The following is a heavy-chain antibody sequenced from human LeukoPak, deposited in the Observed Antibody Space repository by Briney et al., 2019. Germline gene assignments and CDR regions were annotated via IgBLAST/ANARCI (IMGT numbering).Heavy chain of an antibody. CDR3: ARGNATLDY. J-gene: IGHJ4*02. V-gene: IGHV4-34*01. Sequence: SETLSLTCAVYGGSFSGHYWSWIRQPPGKGLEWIGEVNHRGSTNYNPSLKSRVTISVDTSKNRFSLKLSSVTAADTAVYYCARGNATLDYWGQGTLVTVSS. D-gene: IGHD2-15*01. CDR2: VNHRGST. CDR1: GGSFSGHY.